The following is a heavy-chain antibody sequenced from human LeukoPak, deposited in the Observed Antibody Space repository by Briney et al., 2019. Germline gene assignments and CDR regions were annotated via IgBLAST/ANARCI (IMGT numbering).Heavy chain of an antibody. V-gene: IGHV4-34*01. Sequence: SETLSLTCAVFGESISSYYWSWIRQPPGKGLEWIAEVNHSGRTNYNPSLKSRVTISMNASKNQVSLNLNSVTAADTAVYYCARRGLIRGSSVRWRNWFDPWGQGTLVTVSS. CDR1: GESISSYY. CDR3: ARRGLIRGSSVRWRNWFDP. J-gene: IGHJ5*02. D-gene: IGHD1-26*01. CDR2: VNHSGRT.